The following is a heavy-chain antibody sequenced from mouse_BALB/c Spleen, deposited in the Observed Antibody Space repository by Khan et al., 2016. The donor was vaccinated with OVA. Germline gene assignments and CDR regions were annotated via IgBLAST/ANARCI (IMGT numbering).Heavy chain of an antibody. Sequence: VHVKQSGAEHAKPGAPVKMSCKTSGYTFSSYWMHLVSQRPGQGLEWIGYHYSTSGYTEYNEKFKDKAPLSADTSYSQAYMQLTILTSEDSAVDYCARDRIDYWGQGTTLTVSS. CDR2: HYSTSGYT. V-gene: IGHV1-7*01. CDR3: ARDRIDY. CDR1: GYTFSSYW. J-gene: IGHJ2*01.